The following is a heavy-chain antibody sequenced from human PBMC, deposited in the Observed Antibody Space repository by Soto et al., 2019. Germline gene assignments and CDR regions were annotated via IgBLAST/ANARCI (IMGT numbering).Heavy chain of an antibody. CDR2: ISKSDYT. CDR1: GFASNKYG. Sequence: PSETLSLTCTVSGFASNKYGINWVRQAPGKGLEWVSSISKSDYTYYSDSVKGRFTISRDNAKNSVSLQMNTLRVEDTAVYYCAREDSIIIPAVSDFWGQGTLVTVSS. V-gene: IGHV3-21*01. D-gene: IGHD2-2*01. CDR3: AREDSIIIPAVSDF. J-gene: IGHJ4*02.